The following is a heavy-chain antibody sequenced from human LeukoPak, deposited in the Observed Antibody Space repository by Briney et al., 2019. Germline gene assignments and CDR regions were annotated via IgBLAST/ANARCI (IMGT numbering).Heavy chain of an antibody. D-gene: IGHD1-20*01. J-gene: IGHJ4*02. CDR2: INIDGSST. V-gene: IGHV3-74*01. CDR3: ARPIYNWNGVWDY. CDR1: GFSFSSYW. Sequence: GGSLRLSCAASGFSFSSYWMHWVRQAPGKGLVWVSRINIDGSSTTYAESVKGRFTISRDNAKNTLYLQMNSLRAEDTAVYYCARPIYNWNGVWDYWGQGTLVTVSS.